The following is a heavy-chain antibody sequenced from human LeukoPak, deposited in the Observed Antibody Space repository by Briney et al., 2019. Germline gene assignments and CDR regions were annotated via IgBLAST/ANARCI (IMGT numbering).Heavy chain of an antibody. CDR1: GGSISSYY. D-gene: IGHD6-13*01. J-gene: IGHJ6*02. V-gene: IGHV4-59*01. CDR3: AREGRGRYSSSWFVSPPGMDV. CDR2: IYYSGST. Sequence: SETLSLTCTVSGGSISSYYWGWIRQPPGKGLEWIGYIYYSGSTNYNPSLKSRVTISVDTSKSQFSLKLSSVTAADTAVYYCAREGRGRYSSSWFVSPPGMDVWGQGTTVTVSS.